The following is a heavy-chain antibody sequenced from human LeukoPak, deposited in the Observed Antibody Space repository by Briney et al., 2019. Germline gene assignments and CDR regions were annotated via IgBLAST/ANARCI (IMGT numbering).Heavy chain of an antibody. CDR2: IKQDGSEK. D-gene: IGHD3-9*01. J-gene: IGHJ4*02. CDR1: GFTFSLYW. Sequence: GGSLRLSCAASGFTFSLYWMNWVRRAPGKGLEWVANIKQDGSEKNYVDSVKGRFTISRDNAKNSLYLQMNNLRVEDTAMYYCAGGPGFIIKDGGQEPLVTVPS. CDR3: AGGPGFIIKD. V-gene: IGHV3-7*03.